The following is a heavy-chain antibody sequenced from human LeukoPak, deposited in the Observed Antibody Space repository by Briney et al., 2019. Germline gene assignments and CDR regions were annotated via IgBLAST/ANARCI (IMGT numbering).Heavy chain of an antibody. CDR2: MNSDGSTT. V-gene: IGHV3-74*01. Sequence: GGSLRLSCAASGFSLGSYWMHWVRPAPGKGLVWVSRMNSDGSTTSYADSVRGRFTISRDNAKNTLYLQMNSLRAEDTAVYYCARGLYGSGSPSYNCFDPWGQGTLVTVSS. CDR1: GFSLGSYW. CDR3: ARGLYGSGSPSYNCFDP. D-gene: IGHD3-10*01. J-gene: IGHJ5*02.